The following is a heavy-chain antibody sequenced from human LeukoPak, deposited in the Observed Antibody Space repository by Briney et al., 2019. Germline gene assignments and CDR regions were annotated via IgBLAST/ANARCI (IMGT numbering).Heavy chain of an antibody. CDR2: ISSSGSTF. V-gene: IGHV3-48*03. Sequence: GGSLRLSCTASGFTFSSHAMNWVRQAPGKGLEWVSYISSSGSTFYYADSVKGRFTISRDNAKNSVYLQMNSLRAEDTAVYYCARAGPFEIWGQGTMVSVSS. CDR3: ARAGPFEI. CDR1: GFTFSSHA. J-gene: IGHJ3*02.